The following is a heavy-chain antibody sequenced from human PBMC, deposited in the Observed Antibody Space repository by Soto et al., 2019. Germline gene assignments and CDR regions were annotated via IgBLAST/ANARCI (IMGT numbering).Heavy chain of an antibody. CDR3: ARAGYSGYDLTGDFDY. J-gene: IGHJ4*02. D-gene: IGHD5-12*01. Sequence: GGSLRLSCAASGFTVSSNYMSWVRQAPGKGLEWVSVIYSGGSTYYADSVKGRFTISRDNSKNTLYLQMNSLRAEDTAVYYCARAGYSGYDLTGDFDYWGQGTLVTVSS. V-gene: IGHV3-66*01. CDR2: IYSGGST. CDR1: GFTVSSNY.